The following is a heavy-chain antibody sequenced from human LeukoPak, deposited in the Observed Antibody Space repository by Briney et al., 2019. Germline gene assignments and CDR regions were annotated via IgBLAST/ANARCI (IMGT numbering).Heavy chain of an antibody. D-gene: IGHD1-26*01. CDR3: VKQRGIYLDFDY. J-gene: IGHJ4*02. Sequence: GGSLRLSCAASGFTFSSYSMNWVRQAPGKGLEWVSATIGSGGYTYYADSVKGRFTISRDNSENTLSLQMDSLRAEDTAVYYCVKQRGIYLDFDYWGQGTLVTVSS. V-gene: IGHV3-23*01. CDR1: GFTFSSYS. CDR2: TIGSGGYT.